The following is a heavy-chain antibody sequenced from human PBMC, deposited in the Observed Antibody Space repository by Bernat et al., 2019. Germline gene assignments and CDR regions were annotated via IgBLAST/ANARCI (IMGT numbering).Heavy chain of an antibody. D-gene: IGHD2-15*01. J-gene: IGHJ6*02. CDR3: TRQLVVVAAQNYYYYGMDV. CDR2: IRSKANSYAT. CDR1: GFTFSGSA. V-gene: IGHV3-73*01. Sequence: EVQLVESGGGLVQPGGSLKLSCAASGFTFSGSAMHWVRQASGKGLAWVGRIRSKANSYATAYAASVKGRFNISRDDSKNTAYLQMNSLKTEDTAVYYCTRQLVVVAAQNYYYYGMDVWGQGTTVTVSS.